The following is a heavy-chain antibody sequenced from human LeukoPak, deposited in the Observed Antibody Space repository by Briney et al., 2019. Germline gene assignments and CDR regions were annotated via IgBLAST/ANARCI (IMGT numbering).Heavy chain of an antibody. V-gene: IGHV3-23*01. CDR2: ISGSGGST. CDR1: GFIFSSYA. CDR3: AKETMIVVVITGDYFDY. J-gene: IGHJ4*02. D-gene: IGHD3-22*01. Sequence: GGSLRLSCAASGFIFSSYAMSWVRQAPGKGLEWVSAISGSGGSTYYADSVKGRFTISRDNSKNTLYLQMNSLRAEDTAVYYCAKETMIVVVITGDYFDYWGQGTLVTVSS.